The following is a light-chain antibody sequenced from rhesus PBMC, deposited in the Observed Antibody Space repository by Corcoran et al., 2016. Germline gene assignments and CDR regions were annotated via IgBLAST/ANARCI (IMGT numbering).Light chain of an antibody. V-gene: IGKV3-42*03. J-gene: IGKJ1*01. Sequence: EIVLTQSPATLSLSPGERATLSCRASQSVSSSLAWYQQKPEQAPRLLIDGASSRATGIPDRFSGSGSGTDFTLTISSLEPEDFAVYYCQQYSNWPRTFGQGTKVEIK. CDR1: QSVSSS. CDR2: GAS. CDR3: QQYSNWPRT.